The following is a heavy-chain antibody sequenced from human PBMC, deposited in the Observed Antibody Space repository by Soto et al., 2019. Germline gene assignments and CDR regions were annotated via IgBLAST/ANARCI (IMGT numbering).Heavy chain of an antibody. CDR3: ARGEQYSGRISDY. J-gene: IGHJ4*01. CDR1: GDSVSSNSAG. D-gene: IGHD1-26*01. CDR2: TYYRSKWYY. Sequence: HSQTLSLTCAITGDSVSSNSAGWSWVRQSPSRGLEWLGRTYYRSKWYYEYAVSVRGRITINPDTSKNQYSLQLNSVTPEDTAVYFCARGEQYSGRISDYWGQGTLVTVSS. V-gene: IGHV6-1*01.